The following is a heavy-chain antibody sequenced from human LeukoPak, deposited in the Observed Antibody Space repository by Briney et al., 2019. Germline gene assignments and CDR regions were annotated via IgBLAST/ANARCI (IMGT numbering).Heavy chain of an antibody. CDR2: LSPDGSST. CDR1: GFTFSSYW. Sequence: GGSLRLSCAASGFTFSSYWMRGVRQAPGRGLVWVSRLSPDGSSTTSADSVKGRSTISRDNAKNTLYLQIGSLRADDTAVYYCTRMSSEAPGLPDLWGQGTLVTVSS. D-gene: IGHD5-12*01. J-gene: IGHJ5*02. CDR3: TRMSSEAPGLPDL. V-gene: IGHV3-74*01.